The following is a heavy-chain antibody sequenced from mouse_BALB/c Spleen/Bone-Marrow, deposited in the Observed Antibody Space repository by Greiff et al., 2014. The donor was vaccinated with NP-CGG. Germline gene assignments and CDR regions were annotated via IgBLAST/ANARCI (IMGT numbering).Heavy chain of an antibody. CDR2: FYPGSGSI. D-gene: IGHD1-1*01. CDR3: ARHEGSYGSSYFDY. CDR1: GYTFTEYI. Sequence: VKLMESGAGLVKPGASVKLSCKASGYTFTEYIIHWVKQRSGQGLEWIGWFYPGSGSIKYNEKFKDKATLTADKSSSTVYMELSRLTSEDSAVYFCARHEGSYGSSYFDYWSQGTTLTGSS. V-gene: IGHV1-62-2*01. J-gene: IGHJ2*01.